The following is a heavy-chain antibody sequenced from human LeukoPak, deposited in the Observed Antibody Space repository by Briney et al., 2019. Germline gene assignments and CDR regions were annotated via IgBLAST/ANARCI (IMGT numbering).Heavy chain of an antibody. J-gene: IGHJ6*02. D-gene: IGHD6-13*01. CDR2: INSDGSST. CDR1: GFTFTNHW. V-gene: IGHV3-74*01. Sequence: GGSLRLSCAASGFTFTNHWMHWVRQAPGKGLVWVSRINSDGSSTSFADSVKGRFTISRDNAKHTLYLQMNSLRAEDTAVYYCARAISHSNYGVDVWGQGTTVTVSS. CDR3: ARAISHSNYGVDV.